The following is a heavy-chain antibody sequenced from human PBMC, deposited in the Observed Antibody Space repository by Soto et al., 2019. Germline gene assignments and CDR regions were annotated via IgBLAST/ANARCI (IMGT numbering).Heavy chain of an antibody. CDR1: AFTFTNYY. J-gene: IGHJ4*01. CDR3: SITRHYHGAAFDS. CDR2: IYPGDSET. V-gene: IGHV5-51*01. D-gene: IGHD3-10*01. Sequence: GESLKISCNGSAFTFTNYYIGWVRQMPGKGLEWMGIIYPGDSETTYSPSFQGQVTFSVDKSLNIAYLQWSSLKAADTGIYYCSITRHYHGAAFDSWGHGTLVTVSS.